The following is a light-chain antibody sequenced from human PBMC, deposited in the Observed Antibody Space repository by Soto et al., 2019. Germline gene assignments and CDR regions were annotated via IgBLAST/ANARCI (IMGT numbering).Light chain of an antibody. V-gene: IGKV3D-20*01. CDR2: GAS. CDR3: QLYGDSPPYS. Sequence: VLTQSPVTLSLSPGERVTLSCGATQSVTTTSIAWYQHRPGLAPRLLVDGASRTATGIPDRFSGGGSHLIISRLEPEDFAVYYCQLYGDSPPYSFGQGTKVDIK. CDR1: QSVTTTS. J-gene: IGKJ2*03.